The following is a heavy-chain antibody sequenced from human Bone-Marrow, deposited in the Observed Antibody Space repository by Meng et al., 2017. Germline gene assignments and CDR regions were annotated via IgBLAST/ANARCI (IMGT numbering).Heavy chain of an antibody. V-gene: IGHV4-59*01. CDR3: ARTTVTTAPWFDP. CDR2: IYYSGST. Sequence: GSLRLSCTVSGGSISSYYWSWIRQPPGKGLEWIGYIYYSGSTNYNPSLKSRVTISVDTSKNQFSLKLSYVTAADTAVYYCARTTVTTAPWFDPWGQGTLVTVSS. CDR1: GGSISSYY. J-gene: IGHJ5*02. D-gene: IGHD4-17*01.